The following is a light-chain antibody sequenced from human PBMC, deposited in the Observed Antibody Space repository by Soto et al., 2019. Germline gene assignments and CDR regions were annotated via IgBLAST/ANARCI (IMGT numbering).Light chain of an antibody. Sequence: QSVLTQPASVSGSPRQSITISRTGTSSDVGGYNYVSWYQQHPGKAPKLMIYEVSNRPSGVSNRFSGSKSGNTASLTISGLQAEDEADYYCSSYTSSSTYVFGTGTKV. CDR2: EVS. J-gene: IGLJ1*01. V-gene: IGLV2-14*01. CDR1: SSDVGGYNY. CDR3: SSYTSSSTYV.